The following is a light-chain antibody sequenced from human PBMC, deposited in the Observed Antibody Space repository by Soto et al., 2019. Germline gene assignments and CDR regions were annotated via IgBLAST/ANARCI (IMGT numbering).Light chain of an antibody. CDR3: QQRSNWPRT. V-gene: IGKV3-11*01. CDR2: DAS. J-gene: IGKJ1*01. Sequence: EIVLTQSPATLSLSPVERATLSCRASQSVSSYLAWYQQKPGQAPRLLIYDASNRATGIPARFSGSGSGTDFTLTISSLEPEDFAVYYCQQRSNWPRTCGQGTKVDIK. CDR1: QSVSSY.